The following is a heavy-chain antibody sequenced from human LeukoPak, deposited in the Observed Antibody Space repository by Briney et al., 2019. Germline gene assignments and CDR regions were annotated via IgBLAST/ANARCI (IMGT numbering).Heavy chain of an antibody. J-gene: IGHJ6*03. V-gene: IGHV1-2*02. Sequence: ASVKVSCKASGYTFTGYYMRWVRQAPGQGLEWMGWINPNSGGTNYAQKFQGRVTMTRDTSISTAYMELSRLRSDDTAVYYCARGVGTSLNTYYYYYMDVWGKGTTVTVSS. D-gene: IGHD2-2*01. CDR1: GYTFTGYY. CDR3: ARGVGTSLNTYYYYYMDV. CDR2: INPNSGGT.